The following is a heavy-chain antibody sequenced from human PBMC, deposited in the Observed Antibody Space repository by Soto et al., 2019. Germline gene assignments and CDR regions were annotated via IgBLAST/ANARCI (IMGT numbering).Heavy chain of an antibody. D-gene: IGHD3-9*01. Sequence: GGSLRLSCAASGFTFSSYAMSWVRQAPGKGLEWVSAISGSGGSTYYADSVKGRFTISRDNSKNTLYLQMNSLRAEDTAVYYCAKDPYSFYDIFTGPNRFYPWGQGTLVPGSS. CDR1: GFTFSSYA. CDR2: ISGSGGST. V-gene: IGHV3-23*01. J-gene: IGHJ5*02. CDR3: AKDPYSFYDIFTGPNRFYP.